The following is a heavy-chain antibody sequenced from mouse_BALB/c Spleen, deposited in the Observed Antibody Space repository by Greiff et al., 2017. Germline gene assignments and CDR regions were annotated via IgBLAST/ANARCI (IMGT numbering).Heavy chain of an antibody. D-gene: IGHD1-1*01. CDR2: IDPSDSYT. V-gene: IGHV1S127*01. J-gene: IGHJ4*01. Sequence: VQLQQSGAELVKPGASVKMSCKASGYTFTSYWMHWVKQRPGQGLEWIGTIDPSDSYTSYNQKFKGKATLTVDTSSSTAYMQLSSLTSEDSAVYYCSRVVVATRSMDYWGQGTSVTVSS. CDR1: GYTFTSYW. CDR3: SRVVVATRSMDY.